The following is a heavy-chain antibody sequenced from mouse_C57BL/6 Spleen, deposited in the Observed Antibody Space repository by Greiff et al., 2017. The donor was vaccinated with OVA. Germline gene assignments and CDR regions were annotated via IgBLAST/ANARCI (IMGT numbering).Heavy chain of an antibody. CDR3: AREDPYSNSFDY. V-gene: IGHV5-16*01. D-gene: IGHD2-5*01. CDR2: INYDGSST. Sequence: EVQRVESEGGLVQPGSSMKLSCTASGFTFSDYYMAWVRQVPEKGLEWVANINYDGSSTYYLDSLKSRFIISRDNAKNILYLQMSSLKSEDTATYYCAREDPYSNSFDYWGQGTTLTVSS. J-gene: IGHJ2*01. CDR1: GFTFSDYY.